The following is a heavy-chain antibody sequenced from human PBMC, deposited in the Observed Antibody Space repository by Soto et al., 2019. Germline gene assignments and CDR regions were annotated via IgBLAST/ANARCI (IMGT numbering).Heavy chain of an antibody. V-gene: IGHV3-30*03. J-gene: IGHJ5*02. CDR1: GFTFSSDT. CDR3: APDLYDFWSGYPPYNWFDP. D-gene: IGHD3-3*01. Sequence: PEGYSRLCCASSGFTFSSDTMLWFRQAPGKGLEWVAVISYDGSNKYYADSVKGRFTISRDNSKNTLYLQMNSLRAEDTAVYYCAPDLYDFWSGYPPYNWFDP. CDR2: ISYDGSNK.